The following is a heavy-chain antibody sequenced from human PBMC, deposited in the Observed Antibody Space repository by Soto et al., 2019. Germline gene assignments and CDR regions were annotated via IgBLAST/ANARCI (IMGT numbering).Heavy chain of an antibody. CDR2: IYYSGST. D-gene: IGHD4-17*01. V-gene: IGHV4-30-4*01. Sequence: PSETLSLTCTVSGGSISSGDYYWSWIRQPPGKGLEWIGYIYYSGSTYYNPSLKSRVTISVDTSKNQFSLKLSSVTAADTAVYYCARDMGDYELRDYYYGMDVWGQGTTVT. J-gene: IGHJ6*02. CDR3: ARDMGDYELRDYYYGMDV. CDR1: GGSISSGDYY.